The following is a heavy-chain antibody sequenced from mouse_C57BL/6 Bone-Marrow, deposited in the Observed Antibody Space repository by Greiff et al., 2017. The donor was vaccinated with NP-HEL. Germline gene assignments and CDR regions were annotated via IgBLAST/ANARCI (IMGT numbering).Heavy chain of an antibody. CDR1: GYTFTSYW. CDR3: AREGQNYFDD. CDR2: IDPSDSYP. Sequence: QVQLQQPGAELVKPGASVKLSCKASGYTFTSYWMQWVKQRPGQGLEWIGEIDPSDSYPNYNQKFKGKATLTVDTSSSTAYMQLSSLTSEDSAVYYCAREGQNYFDDWGQGTTLTVSS. V-gene: IGHV1-50*01. J-gene: IGHJ2*01. D-gene: IGHD3-3*01.